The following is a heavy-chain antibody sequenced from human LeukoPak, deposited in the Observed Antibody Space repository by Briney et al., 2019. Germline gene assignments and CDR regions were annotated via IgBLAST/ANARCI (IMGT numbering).Heavy chain of an antibody. J-gene: IGHJ4*02. CDR1: GFTFSNAW. Sequence: GGSLRLSCAASGFTFSNAWMSWVRQAPGKGLEWVGRIKSNTDGGTTDYAAPVKTRFTISRDDSKNTLYLQMNSLKTEDTAVYYCARYDSSGYLYYFDYWGQGTLVTVSS. CDR2: IKSNTDGGTT. D-gene: IGHD3-22*01. V-gene: IGHV3-15*01. CDR3: ARYDSSGYLYYFDY.